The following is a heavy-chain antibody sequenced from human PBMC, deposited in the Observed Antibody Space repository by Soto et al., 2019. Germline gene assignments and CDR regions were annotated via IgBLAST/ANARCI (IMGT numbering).Heavy chain of an antibody. D-gene: IGHD6-19*01. Sequence: GGSLRLSCAASGFTFSSYDMHWVRQATGKGLEWVSAIGTAGDTYYPGSVKGRFTISRENAKNSLYLQMNSLRAGDTAVYYCARASIAVAGSAFDIWGQGTMVTVSS. CDR1: GFTFSSYD. CDR3: ARASIAVAGSAFDI. J-gene: IGHJ3*02. V-gene: IGHV3-13*01. CDR2: IGTAGDT.